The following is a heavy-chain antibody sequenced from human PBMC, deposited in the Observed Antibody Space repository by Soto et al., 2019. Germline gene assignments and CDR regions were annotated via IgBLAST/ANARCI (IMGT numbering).Heavy chain of an antibody. CDR1: GFTFSDYY. J-gene: IGHJ4*02. Sequence: PGGSLRLSCAASGFTFSDYYMSWIRQPPGKGLEWISYISSSGGTIYYADSVKGRFTISRDNAKNSLYLQMNGLRAEDTAVYFCARDPLHHGSTLDYWGQGTLVTVSS. V-gene: IGHV3-11*01. CDR2: ISSSGGTI. D-gene: IGHD3-10*01. CDR3: ARDPLHHGSTLDY.